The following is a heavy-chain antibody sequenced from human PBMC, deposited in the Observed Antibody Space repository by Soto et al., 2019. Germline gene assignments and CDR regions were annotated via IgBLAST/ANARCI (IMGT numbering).Heavy chain of an antibody. J-gene: IGHJ4*02. V-gene: IGHV4-34*01. CDR2: IYHSGST. D-gene: IGHD5-12*01. Sequence: SETLSLTCAVYGGSFSGYYWSWIRQPPGKGLEWIGEIYHSGSTNYNPSLKSRVTISVDKSKNQFSLKLSSVTAADTAVYYCARVGLEVATITWGQGTLVTVSS. CDR3: ARVGLEVATIT. CDR1: GGSFSGYY.